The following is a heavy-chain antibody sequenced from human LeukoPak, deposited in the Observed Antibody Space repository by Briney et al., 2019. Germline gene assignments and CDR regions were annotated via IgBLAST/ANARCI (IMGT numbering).Heavy chain of an antibody. V-gene: IGHV3-30-3*01. CDR1: GFTFSNYA. CDR2: ISYDGLNK. Sequence: GGSLRLSCAASGFTFSNYAMHWVRQAPGKGLEWVAVISYDGLNKYYADSVKGRFTISRDNSKNTLYLQMNSLTAEDTAVYYCARDSLCFCDYWGQGTLVTVSS. D-gene: IGHD2-21*01. CDR3: ARDSLCFCDY. J-gene: IGHJ4*02.